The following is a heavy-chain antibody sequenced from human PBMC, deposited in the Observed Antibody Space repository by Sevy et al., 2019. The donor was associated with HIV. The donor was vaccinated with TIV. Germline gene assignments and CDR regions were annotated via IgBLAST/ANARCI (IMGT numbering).Heavy chain of an antibody. CDR3: VKQDGEERLLHY. Sequence: GGSLRLSCVASGFTFSSYWMSWVRQAPGKGLEWVANIRQDGSARYYVDSVKGRFTISRDNAKNSLYLQMNSLGVDDSGLYYCVKQDGEERLLHYWGQGTLVTVSS. CDR1: GFTFSSYW. J-gene: IGHJ4*02. V-gene: IGHV3-7*01. D-gene: IGHD2-15*01. CDR2: IRQDGSAR.